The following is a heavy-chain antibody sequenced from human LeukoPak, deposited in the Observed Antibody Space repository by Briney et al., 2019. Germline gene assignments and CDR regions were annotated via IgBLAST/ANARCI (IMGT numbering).Heavy chain of an antibody. CDR3: ARDPRHKGGAFDI. CDR2: ITSIGSTK. J-gene: IGHJ3*02. CDR1: GFTFSDYY. Sequence: GGSLRLSWAASGFTFSDYYMSWIRQAPGKVLEWVSYITSIGSTKYYAESAKGRFNISRDNAKNSLYLQMNRLRAEDTAVYYCARDPRHKGGAFDIWGQGTMVTVSS. V-gene: IGHV3-11*01.